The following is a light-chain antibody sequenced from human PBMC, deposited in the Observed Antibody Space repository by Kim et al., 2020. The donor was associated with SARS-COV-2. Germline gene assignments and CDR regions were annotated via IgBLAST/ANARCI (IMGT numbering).Light chain of an antibody. V-gene: IGLV2-8*01. Sequence: SALTQPPSASGSPGQSVTISCTGTSSDVGAYNYVSWYQQHPGKAPKLMIYEVSKRPSGVPDRFSGSKSGNTASLTISGLQAEDEADYYCSSYAGTNNYVVFGGGTQLTVL. CDR3: SSYAGTNNYVV. CDR2: EVS. CDR1: SSDVGAYNY. J-gene: IGLJ2*01.